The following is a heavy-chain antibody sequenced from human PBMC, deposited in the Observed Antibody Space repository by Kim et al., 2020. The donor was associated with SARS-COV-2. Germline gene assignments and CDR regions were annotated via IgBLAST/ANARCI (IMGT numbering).Heavy chain of an antibody. CDR2: INHSGGI. J-gene: IGHJ6*02. CDR3: ARGRAGVVPAPILGRGPHYDYFIIYV. CDR1: GGSFSGFH. Sequence: SETLSLTCAVYGGSFSGFHWSWIRQSPGKGLEWIGEINHSGGINHNPSLKSRLTISMDTSKNQFSLKLTSVTAADTAFYYCARGRAGVVPAPILGRGPHYDYFIIYVWGHGTRVTV. V-gene: IGHV4-34*01. D-gene: IGHD2-2*02.